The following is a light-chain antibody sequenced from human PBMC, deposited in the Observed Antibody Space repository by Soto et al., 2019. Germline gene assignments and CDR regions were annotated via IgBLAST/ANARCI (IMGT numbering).Light chain of an antibody. CDR2: KVS. CDR3: MQGTHWPRT. V-gene: IGKV2-30*01. Sequence: DAVMTQSPLSLPVTLGQPASISCRSSQSLVYSDGNTYLNWFQQRPGQSPRRLIYKVSNRDSGVPERFSGSGSVTDFTLNISRVEAEDVGVYYCMQGTHWPRTFGQGTKVEIK. J-gene: IGKJ1*01. CDR1: QSLVYSDGNTY.